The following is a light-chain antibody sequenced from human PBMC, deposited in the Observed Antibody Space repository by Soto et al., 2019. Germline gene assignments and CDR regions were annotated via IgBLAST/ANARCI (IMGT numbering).Light chain of an antibody. J-gene: IGLJ1*01. CDR1: SSDVGGYNF. CDR3: SSYAGSNIFV. CDR2: EVS. Sequence: QSVLTQPPSASGSHGQSVTISCTGTSSDVGGYNFVAWYQQHPGKAPKLMISEVSKRPSGVPDRFSGSKSGNTASLTVSGLQAEEEADYYCSSYAGSNIFVFGTGTKVTVL. V-gene: IGLV2-8*01.